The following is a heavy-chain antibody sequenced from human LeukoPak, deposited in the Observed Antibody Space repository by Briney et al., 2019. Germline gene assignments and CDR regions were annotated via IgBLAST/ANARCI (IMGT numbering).Heavy chain of an antibody. J-gene: IGHJ6*02. CDR2: IHYSGTT. Sequence: SETLSLTCTVSGGSISSNSYFWGWVRQSPGKGLVWIGNIHYSGTTYYHPSLKSRVKISVDTSKNQFSLNLSSVTAADTAVYYCARHPWTGYDLKNYYGMDVWGQGTTVTVSS. CDR3: ARHPWTGYDLKNYYGMDV. D-gene: IGHD5-12*01. V-gene: IGHV4-39*01. CDR1: GGSISSNSYF.